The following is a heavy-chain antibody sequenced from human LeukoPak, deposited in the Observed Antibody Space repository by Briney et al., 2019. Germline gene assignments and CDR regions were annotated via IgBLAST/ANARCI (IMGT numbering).Heavy chain of an antibody. D-gene: IGHD3-10*01. Sequence: GGSLRLSCAASGFTFSDYYMSWIRQAPGKGLEWVSYISSSGSTIYYADSVKGRFTISRDNAKNSLYLQMNSLRAEDTALYYCAKADVLWSQPIWGFDYWGQGTLVTVSS. J-gene: IGHJ4*02. CDR2: ISSSGSTI. CDR3: AKADVLWSQPIWGFDY. V-gene: IGHV3-11*01. CDR1: GFTFSDYY.